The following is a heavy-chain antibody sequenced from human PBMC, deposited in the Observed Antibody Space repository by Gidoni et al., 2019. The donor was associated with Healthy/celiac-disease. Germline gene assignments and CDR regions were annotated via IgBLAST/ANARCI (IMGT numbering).Heavy chain of an antibody. CDR2: ISGSGGST. CDR3: AKVPTYCGGDCYYWFDP. CDR1: GFTFSSYA. Sequence: EVQLLESGGGLVQPGGSLSLSCAASGFTFSSYAMSWVRQAPGKGLEWVSAISGSGGSTYYADSVKGRFTISRDNSKNTLYLQMNSLRAEDTAVYYCAKVPTYCGGDCYYWFDPWGQGTLVTVSS. D-gene: IGHD2-21*01. V-gene: IGHV3-23*01. J-gene: IGHJ5*02.